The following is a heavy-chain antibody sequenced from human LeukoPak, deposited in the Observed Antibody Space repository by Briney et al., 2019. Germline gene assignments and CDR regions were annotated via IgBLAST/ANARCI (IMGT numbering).Heavy chain of an antibody. CDR1: GFTFSNYA. Sequence: GGSLRLSCAASGFTFSNYAMRRVRQAPGKGLEWVSIISGGGSSTYYVDSVKGRFTVSRDNSRNTLYLQMNSPRAEDTAVYYCAKGHSDYGTGFDQWGQGTLVTVSS. V-gene: IGHV3-23*01. CDR2: ISGGGSST. D-gene: IGHD4-17*01. J-gene: IGHJ4*02. CDR3: AKGHSDYGTGFDQ.